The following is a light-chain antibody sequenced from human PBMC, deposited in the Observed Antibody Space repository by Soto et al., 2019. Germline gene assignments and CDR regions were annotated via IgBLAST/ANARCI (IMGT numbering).Light chain of an antibody. J-gene: IGKJ1*01. CDR3: QQHAESPWT. Sequence: EILLTQSPGTLSLSPGEGATLSCRASKSVGNNYLAWFQQKPGQAPRLLVYDPSTRATGIPDRFIGSGSGTYFNLTISGLEPADFAGYYCQQHAESPWTFGQGPKVQIK. CDR2: DPS. V-gene: IGKV3-20*01. CDR1: KSVGNNY.